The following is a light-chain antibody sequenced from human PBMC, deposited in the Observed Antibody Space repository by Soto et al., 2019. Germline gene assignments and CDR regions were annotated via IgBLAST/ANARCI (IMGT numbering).Light chain of an antibody. CDR2: EVS. Sequence: QSALTQPPSASGSPGQSVTISCTGTSSDVGGYNYVSWYQQHPGKAPKLMIYEVSKRPSGVPDRFSGSKSGNTASLTVSGLQAEDEADYYCSSYAGSNMGPVVFGGGTKLTVL. CDR1: SSDVGGYNY. CDR3: SSYAGSNMGPVV. V-gene: IGLV2-8*01. J-gene: IGLJ2*01.